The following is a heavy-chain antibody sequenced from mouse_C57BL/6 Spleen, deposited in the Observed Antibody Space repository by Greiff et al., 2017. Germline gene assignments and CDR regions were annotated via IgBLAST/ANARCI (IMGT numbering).Heavy chain of an antibody. CDR3: ARDGAVYFDV. Sequence: EVMLVESEGGLVQPGSSMKLSCTASGFTFSDYYMAWVRQVPEKGLEWVANINYDGSSTYYLDSLKSRFIISRDNAKNILYLQMSSLKSEDTATYYCARDGAVYFDVWGTGTTVTVSS. CDR2: INYDGSST. CDR1: GFTFSDYY. V-gene: IGHV5-16*01. J-gene: IGHJ1*03.